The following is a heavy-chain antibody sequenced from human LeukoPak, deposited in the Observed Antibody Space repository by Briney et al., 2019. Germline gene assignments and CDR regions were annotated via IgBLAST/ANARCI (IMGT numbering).Heavy chain of an antibody. V-gene: IGHV1-24*01. D-gene: IGHD5-18*01. CDR2: FDPEDGET. CDR1: GYTLTELS. Sequence: ASVKASCKVSGYTLTELSMHWVRQAPGKGLEWMGGFDPEDGETIYSQKFQGRVTMTEDTSTDTAYMELSSLRSEDTAVYYCATPSGYSYGYVRYGMDVWGQGTTVTVSS. J-gene: IGHJ6*02. CDR3: ATPSGYSYGYVRYGMDV.